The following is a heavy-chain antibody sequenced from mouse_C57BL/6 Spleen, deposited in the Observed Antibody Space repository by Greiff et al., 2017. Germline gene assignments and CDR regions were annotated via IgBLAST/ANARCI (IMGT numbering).Heavy chain of an antibody. J-gene: IGHJ4*01. CDR3: ARRGGGVTTEGAMDY. V-gene: IGHV5-4*01. D-gene: IGHD2-2*01. CDR1: GFTFSSYA. Sequence: EVQLVESGGGLVKPGGSLKLSCAASGFTFSSYAMSWVRQTPEKRLEWVATISDGGSYTYYPDNVKGRFTISRANAKNNLYLQMSHLKSEDNAMYYCARRGGGVTTEGAMDYWGQGTSVTVSS. CDR2: ISDGGSYT.